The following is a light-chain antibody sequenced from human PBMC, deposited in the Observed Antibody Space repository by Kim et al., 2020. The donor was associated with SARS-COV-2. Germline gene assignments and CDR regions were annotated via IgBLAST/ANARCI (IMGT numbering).Light chain of an antibody. CDR3: SSYTSSSTLV. CDR2: DVS. J-gene: IGLJ1*01. CDR1: SNRVRGYNF. V-gene: IGLV2-14*03. Sequence: GQSITFSCAGTSNRVRGYNFVSWYQQHPGNAPKLMIYDVSSRPSGVSNRFSSTKSGNTASLTISGLQAEDEADYSCSSYTSSSTLVFGTGTKVTVL.